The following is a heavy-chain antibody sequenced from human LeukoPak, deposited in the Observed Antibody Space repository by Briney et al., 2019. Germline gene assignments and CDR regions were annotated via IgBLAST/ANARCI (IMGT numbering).Heavy chain of an antibody. CDR1: GFTFSSYW. CDR2: IKQDGSEK. D-gene: IGHD5-18*01. V-gene: IGHV3-7*01. Sequence: GGSLRLSCAASGFTFSSYWMSWVRQAPGQGLEWVANIKQDGSEKYYVDSVKGRFTISRDNAKNSLYLQMNSLRAEDTAVYYCARDQMGGYSYGYNDYWGQGTLVTVSS. CDR3: ARDQMGGYSYGYNDY. J-gene: IGHJ4*02.